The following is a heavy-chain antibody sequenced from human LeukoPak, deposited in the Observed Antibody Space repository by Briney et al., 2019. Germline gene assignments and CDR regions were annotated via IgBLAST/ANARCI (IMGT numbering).Heavy chain of an antibody. J-gene: IGHJ3*02. Sequence: TSETLSLTCTVSGGSISINDYYWSWIRQPPGKGLEWIVYIYYGGSTYYNPSLKSRVTTSVDTSKNQFSLKLTSVTAADTAVYYCARRFTMVRGTRRDGFDIWGQGTMVTVSS. CDR2: IYYGGST. D-gene: IGHD3-10*01. CDR3: ARRFTMVRGTRRDGFDI. V-gene: IGHV4-30-4*01. CDR1: GGSISINDYY.